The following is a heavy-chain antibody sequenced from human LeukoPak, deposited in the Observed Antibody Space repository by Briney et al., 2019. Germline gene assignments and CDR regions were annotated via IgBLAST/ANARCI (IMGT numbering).Heavy chain of an antibody. CDR2: INHSGST. J-gene: IGHJ4*02. CDR3: ARGGLNSGSYHYKRVLDY. V-gene: IGHV4-34*01. CDR1: GGSFSGYY. Sequence: PSETLSLTCAVYGGSFSGYYWSWIRQPPGKGLEWIGEINHSGSTNYNPSLKSRVTISVDTSKNQFSLKLSSVTAADTAVYYCARGGLNSGSYHYKRVLDYWGQGTLVTVSS. D-gene: IGHD1-26*01.